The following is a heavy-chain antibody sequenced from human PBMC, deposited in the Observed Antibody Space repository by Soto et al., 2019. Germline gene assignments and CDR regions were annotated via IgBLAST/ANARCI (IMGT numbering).Heavy chain of an antibody. CDR1: GGSFSGYY. CDR2: INHSGST. Sequence: QVQLQQWGAGLLKPSETLSLTCAVYGGSFSGYYWTWIRQPPGKGLEWIGEINHSGSTNYNPSLKSRVTISVDTSKNQFSLKLSSVTAADTAVYYCARGGEIVVVVSTTGRYFDYWGQGTQVTVSS. D-gene: IGHD2-15*01. J-gene: IGHJ4*02. CDR3: ARGGEIVVVVSTTGRYFDY. V-gene: IGHV4-34*01.